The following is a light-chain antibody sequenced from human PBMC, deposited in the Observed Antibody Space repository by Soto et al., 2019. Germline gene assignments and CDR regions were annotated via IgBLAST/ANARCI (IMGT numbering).Light chain of an antibody. J-gene: IGKJ1*01. CDR1: QSVSSY. Sequence: EIVLTQSPGTLSLSPGERATLSCRASQSVSSYLAWYQQKPGQAPRLLIYATSTRATGVSARFSGSGSGTEFTLTISNLQSEDFAVYYCQKYNNWPRTFGQGTKVDIK. V-gene: IGKV3-15*01. CDR3: QKYNNWPRT. CDR2: ATS.